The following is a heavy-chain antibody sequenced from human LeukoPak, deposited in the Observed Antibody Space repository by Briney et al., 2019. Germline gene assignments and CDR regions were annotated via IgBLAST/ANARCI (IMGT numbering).Heavy chain of an antibody. D-gene: IGHD3-3*01. V-gene: IGHV3-23*01. Sequence: GGSLRLSCAASGFTFTDHYMSWVRQAPGKGLEWVSAISGSGGSTYYADSVKGRFTISRDNSKNTLYLQMNSLRAEDTAVYYCAKSPPNDFWSGLDAFDIWGQGTMVTVSS. J-gene: IGHJ3*02. CDR2: ISGSGGST. CDR3: AKSPPNDFWSGLDAFDI. CDR1: GFTFTDHY.